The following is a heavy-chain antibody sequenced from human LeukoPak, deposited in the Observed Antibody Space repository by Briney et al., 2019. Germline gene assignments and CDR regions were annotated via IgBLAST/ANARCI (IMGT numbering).Heavy chain of an antibody. D-gene: IGHD6-19*01. V-gene: IGHV1-2*02. CDR1: GYTFTGYY. Sequence: ASVKVSCRASGYTFTGYYMHWVRQAPGQGLEWMGWINPNSGATNYAQKFQGRVTMTRDTSISTAYMELSRLRSDDTAVYYCARGGYSSGWYYFDYWGQGTLVTVSS. J-gene: IGHJ4*02. CDR2: INPNSGAT. CDR3: ARGGYSSGWYYFDY.